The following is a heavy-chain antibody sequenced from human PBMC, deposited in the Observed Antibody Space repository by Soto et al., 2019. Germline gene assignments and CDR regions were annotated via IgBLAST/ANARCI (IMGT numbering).Heavy chain of an antibody. CDR2: ISAYNGNT. D-gene: IGHD2-21*02. Sequence: QVQLVQPGAEVKKPGASVKVSCKASGYTFTSYGISWVRQAPGQGLEWMGWISAYNGNTNYAQKLQGRVTMTTDTSTSTAYMELRSLRSDDTAVYYCARDKTDIVVVTAISTYGMDVWGQGTTVTVSS. J-gene: IGHJ6*02. CDR3: ARDKTDIVVVTAISTYGMDV. CDR1: GYTFTSYG. V-gene: IGHV1-18*01.